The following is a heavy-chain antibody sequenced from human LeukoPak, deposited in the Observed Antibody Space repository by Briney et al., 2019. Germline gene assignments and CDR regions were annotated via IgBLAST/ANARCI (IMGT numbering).Heavy chain of an antibody. D-gene: IGHD5-24*01. CDR2: INSSGSTI. V-gene: IGHV3-48*03. Sequence: GGSLRLSCAASGFTFSSYEMSWVRQAPGKGLEWVSYINSSGSTIYYADSVKGRFTISRDNAKNSLYLQMNSLRAEDTAVYYCARTKEMATISYFDSWGQGTLVTVSS. CDR3: ARTKEMATISYFDS. J-gene: IGHJ4*02. CDR1: GFTFSSYE.